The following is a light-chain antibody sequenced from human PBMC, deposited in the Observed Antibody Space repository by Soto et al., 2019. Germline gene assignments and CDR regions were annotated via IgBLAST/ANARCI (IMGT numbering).Light chain of an antibody. V-gene: IGLV2-23*01. Sequence: QSALAQPASVSGSPGQSITISCTGTVGLVSWYQQHPGKVPKLIIYDDTKRPSGVSSRFSGSKSGNTAPLTISGLQTEDEADYYCCLYVGGRTYVFGTGTKVTVL. CDR3: CLYVGGRTYV. CDR1: VGL. J-gene: IGLJ1*01. CDR2: DDT.